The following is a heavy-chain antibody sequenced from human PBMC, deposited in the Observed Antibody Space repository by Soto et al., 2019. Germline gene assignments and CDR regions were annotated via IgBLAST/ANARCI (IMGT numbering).Heavy chain of an antibody. D-gene: IGHD2-15*01. Sequence: GGSLRLSCAVSEFTVISNYMSWVRQAPGKGLEWVSAIYRDSSTHYADSVKGRFIISRDNSKNTLYLQMNSLRAEDTAVYYCTRDPTDVGSDPDYWGQGT. CDR1: EFTVISNY. J-gene: IGHJ4*02. CDR3: TRDPTDVGSDPDY. V-gene: IGHV3-66*01. CDR2: IYRDSST.